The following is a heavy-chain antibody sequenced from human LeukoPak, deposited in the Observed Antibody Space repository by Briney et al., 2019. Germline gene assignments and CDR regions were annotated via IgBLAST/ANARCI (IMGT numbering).Heavy chain of an antibody. Sequence: GGSLRLSCAASGFTFSSYAMSWARQAPGKGLEWVSAISGSGGSTYYADSVKGRFTISRDNSKNTLYLQMNSLRAEDTAVYYCAKSLDYGDYLFDYWGQGTLVTVSS. J-gene: IGHJ4*02. CDR1: GFTFSSYA. CDR2: ISGSGGST. CDR3: AKSLDYGDYLFDY. V-gene: IGHV3-23*01. D-gene: IGHD4-17*01.